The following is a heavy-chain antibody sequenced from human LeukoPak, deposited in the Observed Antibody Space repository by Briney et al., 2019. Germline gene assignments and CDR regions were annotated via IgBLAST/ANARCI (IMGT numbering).Heavy chain of an antibody. Sequence: PSETLSLTCTVSGDSIISSNYYWGWIRQPPGKGLEWIGSIYYSGSTYYNPSLKSRVTISVDTSKNQFSLKLSSVTAADTAVYYCARQTGSGLFILPGGQGTLVTVSS. D-gene: IGHD3/OR15-3a*01. CDR1: GDSIISSNYY. CDR2: IYYSGST. J-gene: IGHJ4*02. CDR3: ARQTGSGLFILP. V-gene: IGHV4-39*01.